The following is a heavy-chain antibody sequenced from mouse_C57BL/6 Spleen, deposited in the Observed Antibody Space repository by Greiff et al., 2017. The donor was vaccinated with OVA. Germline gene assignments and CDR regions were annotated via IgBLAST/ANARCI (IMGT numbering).Heavy chain of an antibody. J-gene: IGHJ4*01. D-gene: IGHD2-4*01. CDR3: ARPYDYDVRAMDY. V-gene: IGHV1-55*01. CDR2: IYPGSGST. CDR1: GYTFTSYW. Sequence: QVQLQQPGAELVKPGASVKMSCKASGYTFTSYWITWVKQRPGQGLEWIGDIYPGSGSTNYNEKFKSKATLTVDTSSSTAYMQLSSLTSEDSAVYYCARPYDYDVRAMDYWGQGTSVTVSS.